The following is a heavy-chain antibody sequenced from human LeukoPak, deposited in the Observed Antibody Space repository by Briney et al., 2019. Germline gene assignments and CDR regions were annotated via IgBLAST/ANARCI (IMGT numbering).Heavy chain of an antibody. CDR1: GFTFDDYA. J-gene: IGHJ4*02. CDR2: ISGDGGST. Sequence: PGGSLRLSCAASGFTFDDYAMHWVRQAPGKGLEWVSLISGDGGSTYYADSVKGRFTISRDNAKNSLYLQMNSLRDEDTAVYYCARVRSLGGNDYWGQGTLVTVSS. CDR3: ARVRSLGGNDY. V-gene: IGHV3-43*02. D-gene: IGHD3-16*01.